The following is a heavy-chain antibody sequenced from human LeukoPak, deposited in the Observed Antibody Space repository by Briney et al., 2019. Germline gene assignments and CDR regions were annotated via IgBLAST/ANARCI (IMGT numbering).Heavy chain of an antibody. V-gene: IGHV4-34*01. CDR3: ARVPAEKHSYGFYYYYMDV. J-gene: IGHJ6*03. CDR1: GGSFSGYY. D-gene: IGHD5-18*01. CDR2: INHSGST. Sequence: SETLSLTCAVYGGSFSGYYWSWIRQPPGKGLEWIGEINHSGSTNYNPSLKSRVTISVDTSKNQFSLKLSSVTAADTAVYYCARVPAEKHSYGFYYYYMDVWGKGTTVTVSS.